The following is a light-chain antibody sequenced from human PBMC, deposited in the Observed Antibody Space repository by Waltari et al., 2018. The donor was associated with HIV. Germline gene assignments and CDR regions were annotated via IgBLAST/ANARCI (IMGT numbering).Light chain of an antibody. Sequence: QTVVTQDPSFSVSPGGTVKLTCGLSSGAVSTSHYLSWYQQTPGHAPRTLMYNTNMRSSGVPVRFSGSILGNKAALTITGAQADDESDYYCMLFVGSDIWVFGGGTRLTVL. V-gene: IGLV8-61*01. CDR1: SGAVSTSHY. CDR2: NTN. J-gene: IGLJ3*02. CDR3: MLFVGSDIWV.